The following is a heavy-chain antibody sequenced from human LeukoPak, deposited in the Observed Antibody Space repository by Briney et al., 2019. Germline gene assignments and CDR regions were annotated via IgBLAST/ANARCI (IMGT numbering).Heavy chain of an antibody. Sequence: ASVKVSCKASGYTFTSYGISWVRQAPGQGLEWMGWISTYNGNTNYAQKLQGRVTLTTDTSTSTAYMELTSLRSDDTAVYYFARDACSSTSCPQNYYYYGMDVWGQGTTVTGSS. V-gene: IGHV1-18*01. D-gene: IGHD2-2*01. CDR2: ISTYNGNT. J-gene: IGHJ6*02. CDR3: ARDACSSTSCPQNYYYYGMDV. CDR1: GYTFTSYG.